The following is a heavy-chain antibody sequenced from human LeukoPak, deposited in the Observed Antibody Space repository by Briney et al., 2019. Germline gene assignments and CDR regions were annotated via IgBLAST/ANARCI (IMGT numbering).Heavy chain of an antibody. CDR1: GGSISSYY. CDR3: ARDLRYCSGGSCYSNWFDP. D-gene: IGHD2-15*01. CDR2: IYTSGST. V-gene: IGHV4-4*07. Sequence: PSETLSLTCTVSGGSISSYYWSWIRQPAGKGLEWIGRIYTSGSTNYNPSLKSRVTMSLDTSKNQFSLKLSSVTAADTAVYYCARDLRYCSGGSCYSNWFDPWGQGTLVTVSS. J-gene: IGHJ5*02.